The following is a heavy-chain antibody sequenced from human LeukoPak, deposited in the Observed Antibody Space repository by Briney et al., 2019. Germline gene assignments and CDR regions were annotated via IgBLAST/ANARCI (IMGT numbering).Heavy chain of an antibody. Sequence: PSQTLSLTCTVSGGSISSGDYYWSWIRQPAGKGLEWIGRIYTSGSTNYNPSLKSRVTISVDTSKNQFSLKLSSVTAADTAVYYCARVDTMVRGVFDYWGQGTLVTVSS. D-gene: IGHD3-10*01. V-gene: IGHV4-61*02. CDR2: IYTSGST. CDR1: GGSISSGDYY. CDR3: ARVDTMVRGVFDY. J-gene: IGHJ4*02.